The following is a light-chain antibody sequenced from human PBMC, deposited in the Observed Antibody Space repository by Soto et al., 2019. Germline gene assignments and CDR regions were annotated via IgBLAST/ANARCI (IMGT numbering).Light chain of an antibody. Sequence: AIRMTQSPSSFSASPGDRVTITCRASQGISSYLAWYQQKPGKAPKLLIYAASTLQSGVPSRFSGSGSGTDFTLTISRLQSEDFATYYCQQDYSYPRTFGQGTKVEIK. CDR2: AAS. CDR3: QQDYSYPRT. J-gene: IGKJ1*01. V-gene: IGKV1-8*01. CDR1: QGISSY.